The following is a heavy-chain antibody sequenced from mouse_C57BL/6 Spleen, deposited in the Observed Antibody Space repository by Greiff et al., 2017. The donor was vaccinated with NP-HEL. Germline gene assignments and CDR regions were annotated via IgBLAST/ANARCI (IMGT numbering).Heavy chain of an antibody. CDR1: GFTFSDYG. CDR2: ISSGSSTI. Sequence: EVKLVESGGGLVKPGGSLKLSCAASGFTFSDYGMHWVRQAPEKGLEWVAYISSGSSTIYYADTVKGRFTISRDNAKNTLFLQMTSLRSEDTAMYYCATDGRYYAMDYWGQGTSVTVSS. V-gene: IGHV5-17*01. D-gene: IGHD3-1*01. J-gene: IGHJ4*01. CDR3: ATDGRYYAMDY.